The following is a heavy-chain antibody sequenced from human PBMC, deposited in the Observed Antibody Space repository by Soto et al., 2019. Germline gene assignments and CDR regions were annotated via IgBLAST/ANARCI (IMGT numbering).Heavy chain of an antibody. Sequence: QVQLVESGGGVVQPGRSLRLSCAASGFTFSSYGMHWVRQAPGKGLEWVALIWYDGSNKYYADSVSGRFTISRDNSKNTLYLLMISLRAEDTAVYYCAREWAVYGSGSGLDYWGQGTLVTVSA. CDR1: GFTFSSYG. D-gene: IGHD3-10*01. CDR3: AREWAVYGSGSGLDY. CDR2: IWYDGSNK. J-gene: IGHJ4*02. V-gene: IGHV3-33*01.